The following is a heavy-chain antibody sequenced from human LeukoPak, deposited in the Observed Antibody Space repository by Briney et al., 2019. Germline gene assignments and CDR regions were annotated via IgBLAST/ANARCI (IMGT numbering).Heavy chain of an antibody. CDR3: ARVDYYGSGSYYKPDY. D-gene: IGHD3-10*01. V-gene: IGHV1-46*01. CDR1: GYTFTSYY. CDR2: INPSGGST. Sequence: ASVKVSCKASGYTFTSYYMHWVRQAPGQGLEWMGIINPSGGSTSYAQKFQGRVTMTRDTSTSTVYMELSSLRSEDTAVYYCARVDYYGSGSYYKPDYWGQGTLVTVSS. J-gene: IGHJ4*02.